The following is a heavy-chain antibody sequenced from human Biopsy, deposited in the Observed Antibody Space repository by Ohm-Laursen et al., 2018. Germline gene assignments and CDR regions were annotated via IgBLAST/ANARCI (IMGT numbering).Heavy chain of an antibody. CDR2: ISYDGSYK. D-gene: IGHD3-10*01. V-gene: IGHV3-30*18. J-gene: IGHJ4*02. CDR3: AKQEGVAYGDIDY. Sequence: SFRLSCTASGFTLTDSGMHWVRQAPGKGLEWVALISYDGSYKNYGDSVKGRFTISRDNSKNTLYLQMNSLRPEDTAVYYCAKQEGVAYGDIDYWGQGTLVTVSS. CDR1: GFTLTDSG.